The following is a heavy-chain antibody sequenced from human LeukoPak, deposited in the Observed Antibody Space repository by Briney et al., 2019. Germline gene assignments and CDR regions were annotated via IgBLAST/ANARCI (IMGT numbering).Heavy chain of an antibody. Sequence: GGSLRLSCAASGFIFSNYAMSWVRQVPGGGLEWVSTISSRGDSTYVADSVKGRFTISRDNSKNTLFLQMNSLRAEDTAVYYCARGVIAAAGFFDFWGQGALVTVSS. D-gene: IGHD6-13*01. CDR1: GFIFSNYA. CDR2: ISSRGDST. CDR3: ARGVIAAAGFFDF. J-gene: IGHJ4*02. V-gene: IGHV3-23*01.